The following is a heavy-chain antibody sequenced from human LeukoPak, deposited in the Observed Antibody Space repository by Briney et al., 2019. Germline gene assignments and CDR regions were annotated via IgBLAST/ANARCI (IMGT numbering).Heavy chain of an antibody. D-gene: IGHD6-13*01. CDR1: GFTFSSYA. V-gene: IGHV3-23*01. CDR3: AKSSIAAAAPNWFDP. CDR2: ISGSGGST. Sequence: GGSLRLSCAASGFTFSSYAMSWVRQAPGKGLEWVSPISGSGGSTYYADSVKGRFTISRDNSKNTLYLQMNSLRAEDTAVYYCAKSSIAAAAPNWFDPWGQGTLVTVSS. J-gene: IGHJ5*02.